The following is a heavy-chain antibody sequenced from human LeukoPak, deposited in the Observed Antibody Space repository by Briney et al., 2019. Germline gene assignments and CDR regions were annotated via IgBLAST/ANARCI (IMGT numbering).Heavy chain of an antibody. Sequence: GASVKVSCKASGYTFTSYGISWVRQAPGQGLEWMGWISAYNGNTNYAQKLQGRVTMTTDTSTSTAYMELRSPRSDDTAVYYCARHDGLSSLTSFYYYYYYMDVWGKGTTVTVSS. V-gene: IGHV1-18*01. D-gene: IGHD6-13*01. CDR2: ISAYNGNT. J-gene: IGHJ6*03. CDR1: GYTFTSYG. CDR3: ARHDGLSSLTSFYYYYYYMDV.